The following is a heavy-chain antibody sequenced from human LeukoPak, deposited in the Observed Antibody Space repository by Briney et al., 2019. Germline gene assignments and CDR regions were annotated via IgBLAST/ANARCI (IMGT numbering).Heavy chain of an antibody. Sequence: GGSLRLSCAASGFIFSGQSMNWFRQAPGKGLEWISYIRSNGAITYYADSMKGRFIISRENAKNSLYLQMNSLRAEDTAVYYCAIGRGTAVVSTHCFHPWGRGPLLPVSS. V-gene: IGHV3-48*04. CDR2: IRSNGAIT. J-gene: IGHJ5*02. CDR3: AIGRGTAVVSTHCFHP. CDR1: GFIFSGQS. D-gene: IGHD2-15*01.